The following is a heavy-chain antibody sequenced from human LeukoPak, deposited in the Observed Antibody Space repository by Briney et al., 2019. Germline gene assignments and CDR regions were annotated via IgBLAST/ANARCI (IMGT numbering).Heavy chain of an antibody. V-gene: IGHV3-30*18. D-gene: IGHD4-17*01. J-gene: IGHJ6*02. CDR2: ISYDGTSQ. CDR3: TKDKGYGDYYYYYGMDV. CDR1: GFTFSNYG. Sequence: GGSLRLSCAASGFTFSNYGMHWVRQVPGKGLEWVTGISYDGTSQYYADSVKGRFTISRDNSRNTMFLQMNSLRAEDTALYYCTKDKGYGDYYYYYGMDVWGQGTTVTVSS.